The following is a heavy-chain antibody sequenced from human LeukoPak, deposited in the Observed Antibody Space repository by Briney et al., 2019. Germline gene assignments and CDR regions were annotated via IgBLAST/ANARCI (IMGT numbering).Heavy chain of an antibody. Sequence: SGGSLRLSCAASGFTFSSYGMHWVRQAPGKGLEWVAVIWYDGSNKYYADSVKGLFTISRDNSKNTLYLQMNSLRAEDTAVYYCARMDTAMGPSDYWGQGTLVTVSS. CDR2: IWYDGSNK. CDR1: GFTFSSYG. D-gene: IGHD5-18*01. CDR3: ARMDTAMGPSDY. J-gene: IGHJ4*02. V-gene: IGHV3-33*08.